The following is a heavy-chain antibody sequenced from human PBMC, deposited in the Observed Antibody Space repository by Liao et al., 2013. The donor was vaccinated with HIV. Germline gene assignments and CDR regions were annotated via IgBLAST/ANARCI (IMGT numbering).Heavy chain of an antibody. J-gene: IGHJ2*01. Sequence: QVQLQESGPVLVEPSRTLSLTCIVSGGSISADDSYWSWIRQPPGKGLEWIGYVSHSGTAKHRPSFKGRVTFSVDTSKNQFSMQVTSLTAADTAVYFCARGAGGIAPPPWYFDLWGRGTLVTVSS. V-gene: IGHV4-61*08. CDR2: VSHSGTA. CDR1: GGSISADDSY. CDR3: ARGAGGIAPPPWYFDL. D-gene: IGHD6-13*01.